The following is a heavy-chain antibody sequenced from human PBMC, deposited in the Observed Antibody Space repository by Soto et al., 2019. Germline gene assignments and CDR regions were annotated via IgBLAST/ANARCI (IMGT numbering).Heavy chain of an antibody. CDR3: ASHTGSSPEGRYYYGMDV. D-gene: IGHD1-26*01. J-gene: IGHJ6*02. CDR1: GGTFSSYA. CDR2: IIPIFGTA. Sequence: QVQLVQSGAEVKKPGSSVKVSCKASGGTFSSYAISWVRQAPGQGLEWMGGIIPIFGTADYAQTFQGRVTNTADESTSTAYMELSSLRSEDTAVYYCASHTGSSPEGRYYYGMDVWGQGTTVTVSS. V-gene: IGHV1-69*12.